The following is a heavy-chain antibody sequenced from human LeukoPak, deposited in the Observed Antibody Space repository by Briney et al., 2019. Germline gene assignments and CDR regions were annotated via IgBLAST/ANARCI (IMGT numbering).Heavy chain of an antibody. D-gene: IGHD3-3*01. CDR3: ARAPYYDFWSGYYTGINGMDV. J-gene: IGHJ6*02. CDR1: GFTFSSYA. CDR2: ISYDGSNK. Sequence: GRSLRLSCAASGFTFSSYAMHWVRQAPGKGLEWVAVISYDGSNKYYADSVKGRFTISRDNSKNTLYLQMNSLRAEDTAVYYCARAPYYDFWSGYYTGINGMDVWGQGTTVTVSS. V-gene: IGHV3-30-3*01.